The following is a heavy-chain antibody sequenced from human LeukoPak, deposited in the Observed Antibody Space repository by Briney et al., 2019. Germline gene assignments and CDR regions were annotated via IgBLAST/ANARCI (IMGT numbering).Heavy chain of an antibody. CDR1: GYTFTSYG. CDR2: IIPIFGTA. J-gene: IGHJ4*02. V-gene: IGHV1-69*13. D-gene: IGHD3-10*01. Sequence: SVKVSCKASGYTFTSYGISWVRQAPGQGLEWMGGIIPIFGTANYAQKFQGRVTVTADESTSTAYMELSSLRSEDTAVYYCARCSGTSHCSFDYWGQGTLVTVSS. CDR3: ARCSGTSHCSFDY.